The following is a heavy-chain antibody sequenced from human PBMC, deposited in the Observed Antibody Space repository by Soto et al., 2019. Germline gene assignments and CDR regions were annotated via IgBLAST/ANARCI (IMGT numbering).Heavy chain of an antibody. D-gene: IGHD3-10*01. CDR2: IFHDGTA. V-gene: IGHV4-4*02. CDR1: GVSISSGNW. CDR3: ARLVYDIRLNYMHFDY. Sequence: SESLSLTCAVSGVSISSGNWWTWVRQSPQRGLEYIGEIFHDGTANYYPSFERRVAISVDTSKNQFSLKLTSVTAADTAIYFCARLVYDIRLNYMHFDYWGQGTLVNVSS. J-gene: IGHJ4*02.